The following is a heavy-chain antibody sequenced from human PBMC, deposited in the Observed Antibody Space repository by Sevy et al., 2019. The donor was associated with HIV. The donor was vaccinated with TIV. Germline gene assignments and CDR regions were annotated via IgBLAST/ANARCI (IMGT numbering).Heavy chain of an antibody. CDR1: GFTFSVYT. CDR2: ISRTTIT. J-gene: IGHJ5*02. V-gene: IGHV3-48*02. Sequence: GGSLRLSCKVSGFTFSVYTMHWVRQAPGKGLEWVSSISRTTITYYADSVRGRFTISRDNAKNSLYLEMNSLRDDDTAGDTCAREAYYYDSRDENCFDPWGQGTLVTVSS. CDR3: AREAYYYDSRDENCFDP. D-gene: IGHD3-22*01.